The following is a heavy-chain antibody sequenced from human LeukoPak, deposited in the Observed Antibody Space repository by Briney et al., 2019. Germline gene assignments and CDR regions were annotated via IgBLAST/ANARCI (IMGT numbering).Heavy chain of an antibody. V-gene: IGHV4-59*01. Sequence: SETLSLTCTVSGGSISSYYWSWIRQPPGKGLEWIGYIYHNGSTSYSPSLKSRVTISADTSQNQFSLKLSSVTAADTAVYYCASRKLGNDYWGQGTLVTVSS. CDR1: GGSISSYY. D-gene: IGHD7-27*01. J-gene: IGHJ4*02. CDR2: IYHNGST. CDR3: ASRKLGNDY.